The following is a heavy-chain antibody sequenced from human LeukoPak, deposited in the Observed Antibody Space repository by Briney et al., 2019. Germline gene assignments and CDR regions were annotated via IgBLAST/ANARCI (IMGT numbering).Heavy chain of an antibody. J-gene: IGHJ4*02. CDR2: IYSGGST. Sequence: GGSLRLSCAASGFTVSSNYMSWVRQAPGKGLEWVSVIYSGGSTYYADSVKGRFTISRDNSKNTLYLQMNSLRAEDTAVYYCARESGRYCRDLDYWGQGTLVTVSS. CDR1: GFTVSSNY. V-gene: IGHV3-66*01. D-gene: IGHD1-26*01. CDR3: ARESGRYCRDLDY.